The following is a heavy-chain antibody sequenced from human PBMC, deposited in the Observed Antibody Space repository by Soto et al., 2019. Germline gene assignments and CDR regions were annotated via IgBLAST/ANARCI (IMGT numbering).Heavy chain of an antibody. CDR3: TRLAVGVTDDY. D-gene: IGHD2-21*02. V-gene: IGHV3-7*01. CDR2: IKEDGSQQ. Sequence: EVQLVESGGGLVQPGGSLRLSCAASRFTFSSYWMSWVRQAPGKGLEWVANIKEDGSQQYYVDSVKGRFTVSRDNAKNSLHLQMNSLRAEDTALYYCTRLAVGVTDDYWGQGTLVTVSS. J-gene: IGHJ4*02. CDR1: RFTFSSYW.